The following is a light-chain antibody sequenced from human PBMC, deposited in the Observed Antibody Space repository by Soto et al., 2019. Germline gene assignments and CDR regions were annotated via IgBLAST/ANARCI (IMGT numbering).Light chain of an antibody. V-gene: IGKV3-11*01. CDR3: QQYNSYSWT. Sequence: EIVLTQSPATLSLSPGDRATLSCRASQSVSSFLAWYQQKPGQAPRLLIYDASSLESGVPSRFSGSGSGTEFTLTISSLQPDDFATYYCQQYNSYSWTFGQGTKVEIK. CDR1: QSVSSF. CDR2: DAS. J-gene: IGKJ1*01.